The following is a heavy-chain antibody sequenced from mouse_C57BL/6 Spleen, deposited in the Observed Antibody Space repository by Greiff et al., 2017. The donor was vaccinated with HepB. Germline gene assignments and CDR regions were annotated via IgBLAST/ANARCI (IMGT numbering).Heavy chain of an antibody. V-gene: IGHV5-17*01. Sequence: EVNLVESGGGLVKPGGSLKLSCAASGFTFSDYGMHWVRQAPEKGLEWVAYISSGSSTIYYADTVKGRFTISRDNAKNTLFLQMTSLRSEDTAMYYCARSDYGSSCYAMDYWGQGTSVTVSS. CDR2: ISSGSSTI. J-gene: IGHJ4*01. CDR3: ARSDYGSSCYAMDY. CDR1: GFTFSDYG. D-gene: IGHD1-1*01.